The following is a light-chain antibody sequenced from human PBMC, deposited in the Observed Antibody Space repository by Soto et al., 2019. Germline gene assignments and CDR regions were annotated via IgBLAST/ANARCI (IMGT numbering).Light chain of an antibody. CDR3: HQYGSSPST. CDR2: GAS. J-gene: IGKJ1*01. V-gene: IGKV3-20*01. Sequence: DIVLTQSPGTLSLSPGERATLSCRAIQSITNNFLAWYQQKPGQAPRLLIYGASYRATGIPDRFSGSGSGTDFTLTISRLEPEDFAVYYCHQYGSSPSTFGQGTKVDIQ. CDR1: QSITNNF.